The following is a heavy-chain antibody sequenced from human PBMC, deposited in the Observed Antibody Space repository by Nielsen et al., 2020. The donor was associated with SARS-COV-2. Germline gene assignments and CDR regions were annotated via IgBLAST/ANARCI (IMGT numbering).Heavy chain of an antibody. V-gene: IGHV4-39*07. CDR1: GGSISSSSYY. CDR3: ARVRYYDSRGLDY. CDR2: IYHSGST. D-gene: IGHD3-22*01. Sequence: SETLSLTCTVSGGSISSSSYYWGWIRQPPGKGLEWIGSIYHSGSTNYNPSLKSRVTISVDKSKNQFSLKLSSVTAADTAVYYCARVRYYDSRGLDYWGQGTLVTVSS. J-gene: IGHJ4*02.